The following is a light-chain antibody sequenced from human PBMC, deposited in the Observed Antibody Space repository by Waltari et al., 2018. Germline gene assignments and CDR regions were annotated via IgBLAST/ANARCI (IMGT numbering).Light chain of an antibody. J-gene: IGLJ1*01. CDR3: CSYAGSYTYV. Sequence: QSALTQPRSVSGSPGQSVTISCTGTSSDVGGYNYVYWYQQHPGKAPKLMIYDVSKRPSGFPDRFSGSKSRNTASLTISGLQAEDEADYYCCSYAGSYTYVFGTGTKVTVL. CDR1: SSDVGGYNY. CDR2: DVS. V-gene: IGLV2-11*01.